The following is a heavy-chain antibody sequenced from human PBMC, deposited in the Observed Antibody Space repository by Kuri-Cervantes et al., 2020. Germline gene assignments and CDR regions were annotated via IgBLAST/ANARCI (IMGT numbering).Heavy chain of an antibody. CDR3: AKDEQEWFETWGY. V-gene: IGHV3-23*01. CDR1: GFTFDDYA. CDR2: ISGSGGST. Sequence: GESLKISCAASGFTFDDYAMSWVRQAPGKGLEWVSAISGSGGSTYYADSVKGRFTISRDNSKNTLYLQMNSLRAEDTAVYYCAKDEQEWFETWGYWGQGTLVTVSS. D-gene: IGHD3-3*01. J-gene: IGHJ4*02.